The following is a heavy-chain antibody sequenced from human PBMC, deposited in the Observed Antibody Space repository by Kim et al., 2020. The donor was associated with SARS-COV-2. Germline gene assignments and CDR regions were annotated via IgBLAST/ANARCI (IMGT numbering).Heavy chain of an antibody. D-gene: IGHD3-10*01. CDR1: GFTFSSYA. J-gene: IGHJ3*02. Sequence: GGSLRPSCAASGFTFSSYAMNWVRQAPGKGLEWVSAISGSGVTTYYEDSVKGRFTISRDNSKNTLYLQMNSLRAEDTALYYCAKGSLVAFDIWGQGTMVTVSS. V-gene: IGHV3-23*01. CDR2: ISGSGVTT. CDR3: AKGSLVAFDI.